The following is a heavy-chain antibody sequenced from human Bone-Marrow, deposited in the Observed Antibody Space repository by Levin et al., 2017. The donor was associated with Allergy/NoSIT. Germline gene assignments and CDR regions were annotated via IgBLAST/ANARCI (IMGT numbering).Heavy chain of an antibody. Sequence: LRLSCTVSGGSISSGSYYWSWIRQPAGKGLEWIGRIYTSGSTNYNPSLKSRVTMSVDTSKNHFSLNLNSVTAADTAVYYCARAGYLGYTYGFDYWGQGILVAVSS. CDR2: IYTSGST. J-gene: IGHJ4*02. CDR1: GGSISSGSYY. D-gene: IGHD5-18*01. CDR3: ARAGYLGYTYGFDY. V-gene: IGHV4-61*02.